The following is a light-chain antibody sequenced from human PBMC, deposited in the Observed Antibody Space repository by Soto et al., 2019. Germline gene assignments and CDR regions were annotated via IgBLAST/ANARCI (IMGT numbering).Light chain of an antibody. CDR2: AAS. CDR1: QSISDY. V-gene: IGKV1-39*01. J-gene: IGKJ4*01. CDR3: QQSYSTPLT. Sequence: DIQMTQSPSSLSASVGDRATITCRASQSISDYVNWYQQKPGKAPKLLIYAASSLQGGVTSRFSGSGSGTEFTLTISTLQPEDSATYFCQQSYSTPLTFGGGTKVEIK.